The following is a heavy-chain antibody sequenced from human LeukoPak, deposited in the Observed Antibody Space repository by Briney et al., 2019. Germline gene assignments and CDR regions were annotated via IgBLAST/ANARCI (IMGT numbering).Heavy chain of an antibody. CDR2: ISGSGGST. D-gene: IGHD4-17*01. CDR1: GFTFSSYA. CDR3: AKGRGRVFDYGDSEVFDY. Sequence: GGSLRLSCAASGFTFSSYAMSWVRQAPGEGLEWVSAISGSGGSTYYADSVKGRFTISRDNSKNTLYLQMNSLRAEDTAVYYCAKGRGRVFDYGDSEVFDYWGQGTLVTVSS. V-gene: IGHV3-23*01. J-gene: IGHJ4*02.